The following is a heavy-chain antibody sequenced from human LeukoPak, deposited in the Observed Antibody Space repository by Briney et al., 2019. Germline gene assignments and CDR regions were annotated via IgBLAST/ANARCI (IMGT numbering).Heavy chain of an antibody. CDR1: GFTFDDYA. J-gene: IGHJ6*02. Sequence: GRSLRLSCAASGFTFDDYAMHWVRQAPGKGLEWVSGISWNSGSIGYADSVKGRFTISRDNAKNSLYLQMNSLRAEDTALYYCAKDQQLGDYYYYYGMDVWGQGTTVTVSS. D-gene: IGHD6-13*01. V-gene: IGHV3-9*01. CDR2: ISWNSGSI. CDR3: AKDQQLGDYYYYYGMDV.